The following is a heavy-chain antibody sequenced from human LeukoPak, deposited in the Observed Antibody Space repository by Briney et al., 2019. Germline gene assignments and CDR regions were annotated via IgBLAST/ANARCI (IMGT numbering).Heavy chain of an antibody. D-gene: IGHD6-19*01. Sequence: GGSLRLSCTAPGSRFGDHGMAWVRQVPGKGLEWVCGINWNGGSTGYADSVKGRFTISRDNAKNSLYLQMNSLRADDTALYYCARGDSSGWYFDDWGQGTLVTVSS. CDR2: INWNGGST. CDR3: ARGDSSGWYFDD. CDR1: GSRFGDHG. J-gene: IGHJ4*02. V-gene: IGHV3-20*04.